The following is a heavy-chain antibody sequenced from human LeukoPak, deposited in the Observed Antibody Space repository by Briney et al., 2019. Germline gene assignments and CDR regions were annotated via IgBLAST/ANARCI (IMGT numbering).Heavy chain of an antibody. CDR3: AKAQVSRGYRNSFDQ. CDR1: GFTFSSYA. CDR2: IFGSGGSA. V-gene: IGHV3-23*01. J-gene: IGHJ4*02. D-gene: IGHD5-24*01. Sequence: GGSLRLSCTASGFTFSSYAMYWVRQAPGKGLEWVSGIFGSGGSAHYADSVKGRFTISRDNSKNTLYLQMNSLRAEDTAVYYCAKAQVSRGYRNSFDQWGQGTLVTVSS.